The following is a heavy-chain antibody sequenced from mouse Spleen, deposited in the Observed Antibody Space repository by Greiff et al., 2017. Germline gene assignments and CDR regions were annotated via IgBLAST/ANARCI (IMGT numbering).Heavy chain of an antibody. Sequence: EVMLVESGAELVKPGASVKLSCTASGFNIKDTYMHWVKQRPEQGLEWIGRIDPANGNTKYDPKFQGKATITADTSSNTAYLQLSSLTSEDTAVYYCARDLGRRYFDVWGAGTTVTVSS. CDR1: GFNIKDTY. CDR2: IDPANGNT. CDR3: ARDLGRRYFDV. V-gene: IGHV14-3*02. J-gene: IGHJ1*01. D-gene: IGHD4-1*01.